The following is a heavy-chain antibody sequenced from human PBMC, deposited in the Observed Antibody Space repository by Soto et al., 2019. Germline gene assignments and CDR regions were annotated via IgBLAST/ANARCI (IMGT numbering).Heavy chain of an antibody. D-gene: IGHD3-10*01. CDR3: AREYGSGSFDY. Sequence: QLQLQESGSGLVKPSQTLSLTCAVSGGSISSGGYSWSWIRQPPGKGLEWIGYIYHSGSTYYNPPLKSRVNISVDRSKNQFTLKLSSVTAADTAVYYCAREYGSGSFDYWVQGTLVTVSS. V-gene: IGHV4-30-2*01. CDR2: IYHSGST. J-gene: IGHJ4*02. CDR1: GGSISSGGYS.